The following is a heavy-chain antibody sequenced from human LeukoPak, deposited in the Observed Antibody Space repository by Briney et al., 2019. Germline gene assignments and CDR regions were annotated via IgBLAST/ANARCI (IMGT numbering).Heavy chain of an antibody. CDR3: ARQIPYSSSWYYYYYYMDV. Sequence: PSETLSLTCTVSGYSISSGYYWGWIRQPPGKGLEWIGSIYHSESTYYNPSLKSRVTISVDTSQNQFSLKVKSVTAADTAVYYCARQIPYSSSWYYYYYYMDVWGKGTTVTISS. V-gene: IGHV4-38-2*02. D-gene: IGHD6-13*01. CDR2: IYHSEST. J-gene: IGHJ6*03. CDR1: GYSISSGYY.